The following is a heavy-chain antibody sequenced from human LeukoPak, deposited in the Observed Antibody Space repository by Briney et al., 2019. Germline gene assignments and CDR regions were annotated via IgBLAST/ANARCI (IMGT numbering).Heavy chain of an antibody. J-gene: IGHJ6*03. CDR3: ARETSQKRAHYMDV. CDR2: IYYSGYT. Sequence: PSETLSLTCTVSGGSISSYYWSWIRQPPGKGLKWIGNIYYSGYTTYSPSLRSRVTISVDTSKNQFSLKLSSVTAADTAVYYCARETSQKRAHYMDVWGKGTTITIS. D-gene: IGHD6-25*01. CDR1: GGSISSYY. V-gene: IGHV4-59*01.